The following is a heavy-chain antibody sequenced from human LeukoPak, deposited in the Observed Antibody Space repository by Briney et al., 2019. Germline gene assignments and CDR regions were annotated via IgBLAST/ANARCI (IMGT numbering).Heavy chain of an antibody. CDR2: IRFDGSNK. Sequence: SCKVSGYTLTELSMHWVRQAPGKGLEWVALIRFDGSNKYYADSMRGRFTISRDNSKNRLYLQMNSLRAEDTAVYYCAKDRSGGYSFDYWGQGTLVTVSS. D-gene: IGHD3-22*01. CDR1: GYTLTELS. J-gene: IGHJ4*02. V-gene: IGHV3-30*02. CDR3: AKDRSGGYSFDY.